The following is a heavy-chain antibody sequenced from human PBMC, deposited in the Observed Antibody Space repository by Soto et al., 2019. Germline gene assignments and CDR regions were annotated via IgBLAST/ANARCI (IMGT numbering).Heavy chain of an antibody. V-gene: IGHV3-23*01. CDR3: AKDHTVVIRDAFVI. J-gene: IGHJ3*02. Sequence: EVQILESGGGLVQPGESLRLSCAASGFTFSSYAKYWVRQAPGKGLAWVSGISDSGTGTYYADSVKGRFTISRDNSKNTVYLQMKSLRAEDTAVYYCAKDHTVVIRDAFVIWGQGTMVNVSS. CDR1: GFTFSSYA. D-gene: IGHD3-22*01. CDR2: ISDSGTGT.